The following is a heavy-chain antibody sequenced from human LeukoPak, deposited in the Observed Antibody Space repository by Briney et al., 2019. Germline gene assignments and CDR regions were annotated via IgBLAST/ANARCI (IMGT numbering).Heavy chain of an antibody. Sequence: ASVKVSCKASGYTFTSYGISWVRQAPGQGLEWLGWISTYNGNTHYAQKLQGRVTMTTDTSTTTAYMELRSLRSDDTAVYYCARDYRTGFDYWGRGTLVTVSS. CDR1: GYTFTSYG. CDR2: ISTYNGNT. D-gene: IGHD7-27*01. V-gene: IGHV1-18*01. CDR3: ARDYRTGFDY. J-gene: IGHJ4*02.